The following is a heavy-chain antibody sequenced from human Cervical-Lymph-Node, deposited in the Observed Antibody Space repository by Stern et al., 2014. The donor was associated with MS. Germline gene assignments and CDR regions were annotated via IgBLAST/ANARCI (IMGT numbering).Heavy chain of an antibody. CDR3: VRYRRGSDYYFDY. Sequence: DVQLVESGGGLVPLGGSLRLSCAASGFTFSSYFMGWVRQAPGKGLEWVAIIGQDGSLTYYVDSVERRFTISRDNAKNSLFLQMNSPRSEDTSIYYCVRYRRGSDYYFDYWGQGTLVTVSS. J-gene: IGHJ4*02. CDR1: GFTFSSYF. D-gene: IGHD2-21*01. CDR2: IGQDGSLT. V-gene: IGHV3-7*01.